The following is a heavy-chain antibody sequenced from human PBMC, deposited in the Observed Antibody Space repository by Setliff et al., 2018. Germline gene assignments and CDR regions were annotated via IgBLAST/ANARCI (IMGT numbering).Heavy chain of an antibody. V-gene: IGHV1-8*02. Sequence: ASVKVSCKASGGTFSSYAISWVRQATGQGLEWMGWMNPNSGNTGYAQKFQGRVTRTRNTSISTAYMELSSLRSADTAVYYCARDVPFWSGYYTGYYYYYGMDVWGQGTTVTVSS. D-gene: IGHD3-3*01. CDR1: GGTFSSYA. CDR3: ARDVPFWSGYYTGYYYYYGMDV. CDR2: MNPNSGNT. J-gene: IGHJ6*02.